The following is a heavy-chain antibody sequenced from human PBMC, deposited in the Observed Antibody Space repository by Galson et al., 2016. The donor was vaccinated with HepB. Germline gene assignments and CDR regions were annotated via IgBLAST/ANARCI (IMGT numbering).Heavy chain of an antibody. CDR3: ARSYLLGRGFGW. D-gene: IGHD3-10*01. V-gene: IGHV6-1*01. Sequence: CAISGDSVSSNNAGWYWIRQSPSRGLEWLGRTFYRSNWQNDYAESVKSRITINPDTSKNQFSLHLSSVTPEDTAVYYCARSYLLGRGFGWWGQGTLVIVSS. CDR2: TFYRSNWQN. J-gene: IGHJ4*02. CDR1: GDSVSSNNAG.